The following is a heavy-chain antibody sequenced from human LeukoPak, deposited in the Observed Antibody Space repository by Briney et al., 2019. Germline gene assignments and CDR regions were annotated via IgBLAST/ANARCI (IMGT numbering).Heavy chain of an antibody. D-gene: IGHD3-22*01. J-gene: IGHJ4*02. V-gene: IGHV1-46*03. Sequence: SXXVSCKASGYTFTSYNMHWVRQGPGQGLEWMGIVNPSGGGTSYAQKFQGRVTMTRDTSTSTVYMELSSLRSEDTAVYYCARDRAYYDSSGYYDYWGQGTLVTVSS. CDR2: VNPSGGGT. CDR1: GYTFTSYN. CDR3: ARDRAYYDSSGYYDY.